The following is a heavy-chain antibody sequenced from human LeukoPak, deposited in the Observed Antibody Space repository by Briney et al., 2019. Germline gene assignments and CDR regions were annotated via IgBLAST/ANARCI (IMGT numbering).Heavy chain of an antibody. CDR3: ARDNYGDPGYFDY. CDR1: GYTFTGYY. Sequence: ASVKVSCKASGYTFTGYYMHWVRQAPGQGLEWMGWINPNSGGTNYAQKFQGRVTMTRDTSISTAYMELSRLRSDDTAVYYCARDNYGDPGYFDYWGQGTLVTVSS. D-gene: IGHD4-17*01. CDR2: INPNSGGT. V-gene: IGHV1-2*02. J-gene: IGHJ4*02.